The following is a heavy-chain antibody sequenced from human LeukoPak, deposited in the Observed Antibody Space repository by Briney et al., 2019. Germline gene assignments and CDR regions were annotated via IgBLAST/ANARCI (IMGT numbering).Heavy chain of an antibody. CDR3: ARGLRIAAAGNLFVSGNYYYYMDV. Sequence: ASVKVSCKASGGTFSSYAISWVRLAPGQGLEWMGGIIPIFGTANYAQKFQGRVTITTDESTSTAYMELSSLRSEDTAVYYCARGLRIAAAGNLFVSGNYYYYMDVWGKGTTVTVSS. CDR1: GGTFSSYA. V-gene: IGHV1-69*05. CDR2: IIPIFGTA. D-gene: IGHD6-13*01. J-gene: IGHJ6*03.